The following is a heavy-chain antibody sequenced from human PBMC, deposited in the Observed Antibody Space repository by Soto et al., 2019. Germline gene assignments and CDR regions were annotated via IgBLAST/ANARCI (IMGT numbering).Heavy chain of an antibody. CDR2: INHSGST. CDR1: GGSFIGYY. V-gene: IGHV4-34*01. Sequence: SETLSLTCAVYGGSFIGYYWSWIRQPPGKGLEWIGEINHSGSTNYNPSLKGRVTISVDTSKNQVSLKLSSVTAADTPVYYCARVRGVGYSSSSPLGYFQHWGQGTLVTVSS. CDR3: ARVRGVGYSSSSPLGYFQH. D-gene: IGHD6-6*01. J-gene: IGHJ1*01.